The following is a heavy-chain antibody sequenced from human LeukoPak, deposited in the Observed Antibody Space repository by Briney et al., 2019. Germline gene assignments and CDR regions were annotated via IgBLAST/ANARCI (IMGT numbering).Heavy chain of an antibody. CDR1: GFTFSSYA. J-gene: IGHJ4*02. CDR3: AKAREGNSDWYFDY. CDR2: ISGSGGGT. V-gene: IGHV3-23*01. D-gene: IGHD6-19*01. Sequence: GGSLRLSCAVSGFTFSSYAMSWVRQASGKGLEWVSSISGSGGGTYYADSVKGRFTFSRDNSKNTLYLQMNSLRAEDTALYCCAKAREGNSDWYFDYWGQGTLVTVSS.